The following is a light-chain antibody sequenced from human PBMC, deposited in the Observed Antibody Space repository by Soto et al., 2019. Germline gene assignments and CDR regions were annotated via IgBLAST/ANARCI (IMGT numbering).Light chain of an antibody. CDR2: MGS. CDR3: THCVRIPLT. CDR1: HSLLHSDGYKY. V-gene: IGKV2-28*01. J-gene: IGKJ4*01. Sequence: DVVWTQPHLSLPVTTGEPASISCRSSHSLLHSDGYKYLDWYLQKPGQSPQLLIYMGSNRACGVPDRFSGSGSGTDFTLKISRVEAEDFGVYYCTHCVRIPLTFCEGTKVDIK.